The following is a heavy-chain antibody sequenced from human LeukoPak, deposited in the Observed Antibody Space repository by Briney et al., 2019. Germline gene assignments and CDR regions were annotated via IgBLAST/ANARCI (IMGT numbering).Heavy chain of an antibody. D-gene: IGHD6-19*01. J-gene: IGHJ1*01. Sequence: ASVKVSCKASGYTFTGYYMHWVRQAPGQGLEWMGWINPSGGSTSYAQKFQGRVTMTRDTSTSTVYMELSSLRSEDTAVYYCARVARYSSGWYRERYFQHWGQGTLVTVSS. CDR1: GYTFTGYY. CDR2: INPSGGST. V-gene: IGHV1-46*01. CDR3: ARVARYSSGWYRERYFQH.